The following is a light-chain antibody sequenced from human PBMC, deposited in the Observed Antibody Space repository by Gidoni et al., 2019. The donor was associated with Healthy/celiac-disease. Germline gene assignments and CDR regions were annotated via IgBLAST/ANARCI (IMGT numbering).Light chain of an antibody. J-gene: IGLJ2*01. V-gene: IGLV1-40*01. CDR3: QSDDSSMSGSL. Sequence: QSVLTQPPSVSVAPGQRFTRSCTVSSSNIGAGYDLHWYQHLPGIAPKLLIYGNSNRPSGVHDRCFGAKSGTSASLAITGLQAEDEADYYCQSDDSSMSGSLLGGGTKLTVL. CDR1: SSNIGAGYD. CDR2: GNS.